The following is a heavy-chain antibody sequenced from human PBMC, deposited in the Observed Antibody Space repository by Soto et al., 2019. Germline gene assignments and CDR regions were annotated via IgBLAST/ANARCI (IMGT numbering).Heavy chain of an antibody. J-gene: IGHJ4*02. CDR3: ARGPYQLLPSGGQLVPFDY. CDR1: GYTFTGYY. V-gene: IGHV1-2*04. CDR2: INPNSGGT. Sequence: ASVKVSCKASGYTFTGYYMHWVRQAPGQGLEWMGWINPNSGGTNYAQKFQGWVTMTRDTSISTAYMELSRLRSDDTAVYYCARGPYQLLPSGGQLVPFDYWGQGTLVTVSS. D-gene: IGHD2-2*01.